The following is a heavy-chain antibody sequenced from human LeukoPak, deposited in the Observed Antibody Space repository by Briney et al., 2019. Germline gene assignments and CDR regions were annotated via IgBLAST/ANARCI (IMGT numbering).Heavy chain of an antibody. CDR2: IWYDGSNK. D-gene: IGHD5-18*01. Sequence: GGSLRLSCAASGFTFSSYGMNGVRQAPGKGLEWVAAIWYDGSNKYYADSVKGRFTISRDNSKNTLYLQMNSLRAEDTAVYFCAREVRYSYETDYWGQGTLVTVSS. CDR1: GFTFSSYG. J-gene: IGHJ4*02. V-gene: IGHV3-33*08. CDR3: AREVRYSYETDY.